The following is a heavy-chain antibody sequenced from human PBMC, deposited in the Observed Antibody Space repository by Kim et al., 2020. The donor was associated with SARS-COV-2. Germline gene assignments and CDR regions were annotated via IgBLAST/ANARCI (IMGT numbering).Heavy chain of an antibody. CDR1: GFMFSKYA. CDR3: VKESMLWRVITSFDY. D-gene: IGHD3-10*01. CDR2: ISGSGGTT. V-gene: IGHV3-23*01. Sequence: GGSLRLSCAASGFMFSKYAMNWVRQAPGKGLECVSGISGSGGTTYYRDSVKGRFTISRDNSKNTLYLQMNSLTDEDTAVYYCVKESMLWRVITSFDYWGQGTLVTVSS. J-gene: IGHJ4*02.